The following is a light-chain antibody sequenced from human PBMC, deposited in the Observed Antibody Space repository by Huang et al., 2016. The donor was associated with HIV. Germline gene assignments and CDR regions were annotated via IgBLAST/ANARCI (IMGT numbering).Light chain of an antibody. CDR1: QSVLYRSNSKNY. J-gene: IGKJ1*01. CDR2: WAS. V-gene: IGKV4-1*01. CDR3: QQYYSIPQT. Sequence: DIVMTQSPDSLAVSRGEGATIQGRSSQSVLYRSNSKNYLAWLQQKPGQAPRLLIYWASSRESGVPDRFSGSGSGTDFTLTISSLEAEDAAVYYCQQYYSIPQTFGQGTKVEIK.